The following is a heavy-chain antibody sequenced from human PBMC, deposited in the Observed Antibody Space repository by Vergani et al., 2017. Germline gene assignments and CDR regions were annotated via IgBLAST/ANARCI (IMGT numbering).Heavy chain of an antibody. D-gene: IGHD2-2*01. J-gene: IGHJ6*02. CDR1: GYTFTGYY. CDR3: ARERQVVVVVPAAEAIYYYYGMDV. CDR2: INPNSGGT. V-gene: IGHV1-2*02. Sequence: QVQLVQSGAEVKKPGASVKVSCKASGYTFTGYYMHWVRQAPGQGLEWMGWINPNSGGTNYAQKFQGRVTMTRDTSISTAYMELSRLRSDDTAVYYCARERQVVVVVPAAEAIYYYYGMDVWGQGTTVTVSS.